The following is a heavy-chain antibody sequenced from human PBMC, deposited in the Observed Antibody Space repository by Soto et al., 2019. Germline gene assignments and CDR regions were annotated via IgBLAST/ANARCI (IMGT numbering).Heavy chain of an antibody. CDR1: GGTFSSYA. D-gene: IGHD3-10*01. CDR3: GSTNYNPSLKSRVTISVDTSKNQFSLKLSSVTAADTAVYYCARQVLGYCSSTSCLKEYYYYYYMDV. CDR2: IIPIFGTA. V-gene: IGHV1-69*13. Sequence: VASVKVSCKASGGTFSSYAISWVRQAPGQGLEWMGGIIPIFGTANYAQKFQGRVTITADESTSTGYIELNSLRSWDPGGYYSGSTNYNPSLKSRVTISVDTSKNQFSLKLSSVTAADTAVYYCARQVLGYCSSTSCLKEYYYYYYMDVWGKGTTVTVSS. J-gene: IGHJ6*03.